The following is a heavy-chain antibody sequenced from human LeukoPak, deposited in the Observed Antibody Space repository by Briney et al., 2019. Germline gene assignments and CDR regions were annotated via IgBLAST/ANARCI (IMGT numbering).Heavy chain of an antibody. J-gene: IGHJ6*03. Sequence: ASVQVSCKPSGYTFTTYYLHWVRQAPGQGLEWMGWINPKNGGTNYAQKFQGRFTMTRDTSINTAYMELSGLTSDDTAVYYCARDPSNRYYTDVWGIGTTVTVSS. D-gene: IGHD1-14*01. V-gene: IGHV1-2*02. CDR2: INPKNGGT. CDR3: ARDPSNRYYTDV. CDR1: GYTFTTYY.